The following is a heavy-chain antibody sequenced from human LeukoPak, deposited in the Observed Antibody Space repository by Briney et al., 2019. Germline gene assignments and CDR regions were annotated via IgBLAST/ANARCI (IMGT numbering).Heavy chain of an antibody. V-gene: IGHV1-2*02. CDR2: INPNTGAT. D-gene: IGHD6-19*01. J-gene: IGHJ4*02. Sequence: ASVKVSCKASGYTLTGYYLHWVRQAPGQGLEWMGWINPNTGATHSAQKFQGRITMTRDTSMSTAYMDLSRLRSDDTAVYYCARDRVGSGWPRPYYFEVWGQGTLVTVSS. CDR1: GYTLTGYY. CDR3: ARDRVGSGWPRPYYFEV.